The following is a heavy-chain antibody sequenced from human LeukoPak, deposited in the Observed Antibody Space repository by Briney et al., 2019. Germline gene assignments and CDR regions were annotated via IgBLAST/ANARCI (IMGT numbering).Heavy chain of an antibody. D-gene: IGHD2-15*01. J-gene: IGHJ6*02. Sequence: GGSLRLSCAASGLTFSSYAMHWVRQAPGKGLEWVAVISYDGSNKYYADSVKGRFTISRDNSKNTLYLQMNSLRAEDTAVYYCARAGDCSGGSCYSSSSHYYYYYGMDVWGQGTTVTVSS. CDR2: ISYDGSNK. V-gene: IGHV3-30-3*01. CDR1: GLTFSSYA. CDR3: ARAGDCSGGSCYSSSSHYYYYYGMDV.